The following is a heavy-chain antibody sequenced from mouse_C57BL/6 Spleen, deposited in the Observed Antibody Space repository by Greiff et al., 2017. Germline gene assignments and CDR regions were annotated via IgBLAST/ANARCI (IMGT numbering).Heavy chain of an antibody. Sequence: DVQLVESGGGLVKPGGSLKLSCAASGFTFSDYGMYWVRQAPEKGLEWVAYISSGRSTIYYADTVKGRFTISRYNAKNTLFLQMTSLRSKDTAMYYCARDTTVVPTFPFAYWGQGTLVTVSA. CDR2: ISSGRSTI. CDR3: ARDTTVVPTFPFAY. CDR1: GFTFSDYG. V-gene: IGHV5-17*01. D-gene: IGHD1-1*01. J-gene: IGHJ3*01.